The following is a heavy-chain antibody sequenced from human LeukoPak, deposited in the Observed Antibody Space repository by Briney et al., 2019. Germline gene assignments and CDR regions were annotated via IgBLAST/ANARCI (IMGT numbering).Heavy chain of an antibody. V-gene: IGHV3-33*01. CDR3: ARGGLGSAFDN. CDR1: GFTFSSYG. Sequence: PGGSLRLSCAASGFTFSSYGMHWVRQAPGKGLEWVALIWYDGSSKHYADSVRGRFTISRDNSTNTLYLQINSLRADDTAVFYCARGGLGSAFDNWGQGTLVTVST. D-gene: IGHD6-19*01. CDR2: IWYDGSSK. J-gene: IGHJ4*02.